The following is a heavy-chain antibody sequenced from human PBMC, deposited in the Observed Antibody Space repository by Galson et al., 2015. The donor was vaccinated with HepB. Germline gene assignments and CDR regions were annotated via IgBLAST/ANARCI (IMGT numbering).Heavy chain of an antibody. CDR1: GFTFRSHA. Sequence: SLRLSCAVSGFTFRSHAMTWVRQAPGKGLEWVSGISRSGGSTYNADSVKGRFTISRDNPKNTLYLQMNGLRVEDTAIYYCAKGIAAIDYWGQGILVTVPS. J-gene: IGHJ4*02. CDR3: AKGIAAIDY. D-gene: IGHD6-13*01. V-gene: IGHV3-23*01. CDR2: ISRSGGST.